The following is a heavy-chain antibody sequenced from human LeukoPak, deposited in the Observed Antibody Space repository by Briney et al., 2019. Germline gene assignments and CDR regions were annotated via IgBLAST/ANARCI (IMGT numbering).Heavy chain of an antibody. CDR3: ASSGSRFLEWSSYYFDY. V-gene: IGHV3-48*01. CDR1: GFTFSSYS. D-gene: IGHD3-3*01. Sequence: GGSLRLSCAASGFTFSSYSMNWVRQAPGKGLEWVSYISSSSSTIYYADSVKGRFTISRDNAKNSLYLQMNSLRAEDTAVYYCASSGSRFLEWSSYYFDYWGQGTLVTVSS. CDR2: ISSSSSTI. J-gene: IGHJ4*02.